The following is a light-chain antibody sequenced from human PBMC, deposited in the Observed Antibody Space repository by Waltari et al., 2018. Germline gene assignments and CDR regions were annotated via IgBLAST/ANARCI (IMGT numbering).Light chain of an antibody. CDR1: ENVNNY. CDR2: KAS. V-gene: IGKV1-39*01. J-gene: IGKJ3*01. Sequence: DIQMTQSPSSLSASVGDRVTITCRASENVNNYLNWYHQKPGEAPKLLIYKASTLQSGVPSRFSGSGAVTDYTFTISSLQSEDVATYYFQHGYAPPFTFGPGTKLDIK. CDR3: QHGYAPPFT.